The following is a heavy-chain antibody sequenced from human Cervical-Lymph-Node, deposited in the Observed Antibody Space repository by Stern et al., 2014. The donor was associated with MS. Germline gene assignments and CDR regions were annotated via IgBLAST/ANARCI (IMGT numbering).Heavy chain of an antibody. J-gene: IGHJ4*02. CDR3: ARTDYSLLSGYSHFDY. V-gene: IGHV2-5*02. D-gene: IGHD3-3*01. CDR1: GFSFTSSRMG. CDR2: IYWDDDT. Sequence: QITLKASGPTLVKPTQTLTLTCTFSGFSFTSSRMGVGWIRQPPGKALEWLAIIYWDDDTRYSPSLKTRLTITKDNSKSQVVLRLTNMAPEDTGTYYCARTDYSLLSGYSHFDYCGQGAPVTVSS.